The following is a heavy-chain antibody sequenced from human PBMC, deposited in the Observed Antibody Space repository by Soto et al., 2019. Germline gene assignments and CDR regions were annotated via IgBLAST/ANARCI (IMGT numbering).Heavy chain of an antibody. CDR3: ARGPTSITGTFLNDY. CDR2: ISSSSSTI. Sequence: GGSLRLSCAASGFTFSSYSMNWVRQAPGKGLEWVSYISSSSSTIYYADSVKGRFTISRDNAKNSLYLQMNSLRDEDTAVYYCARGPTSITGTFLNDYWGQGTLVTVSS. D-gene: IGHD1-20*01. J-gene: IGHJ4*02. CDR1: GFTFSSYS. V-gene: IGHV3-48*02.